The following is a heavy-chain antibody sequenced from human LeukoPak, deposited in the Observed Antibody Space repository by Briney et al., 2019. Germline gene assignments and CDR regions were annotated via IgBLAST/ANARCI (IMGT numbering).Heavy chain of an antibody. CDR2: TYPGDSDA. V-gene: IGHV5-51*01. D-gene: IGHD1-26*01. J-gene: IGHJ4*02. CDR1: GYSFTSYW. Sequence: GESLKISCKGSGYSFTSYWIGWVRQMPGKGLKWMGITYPGDSDARYSPSFQGQVTISADKSVSTAYLQWSSLKASDTAMYYCARRRDLYSGSYYPFDYWGQGTLVTVSS. CDR3: ARRRDLYSGSYYPFDY.